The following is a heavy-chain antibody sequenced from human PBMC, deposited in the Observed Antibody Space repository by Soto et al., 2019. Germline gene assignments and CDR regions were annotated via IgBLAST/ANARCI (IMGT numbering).Heavy chain of an antibody. V-gene: IGHV4-4*02. CDR2: IYHSGST. CDR1: GGSISSSHW. Sequence: SETLSLTCAVSGGSISSSHWWSWVRQPPGKGLEWIGEIYHSGSTTYNSSLKSRVTISVDKSKNQFSLKLSSVTAADTAVYYCATIGGSGKYYFDYWGQGTLVTVSS. J-gene: IGHJ4*02. CDR3: ATIGGSGKYYFDY. D-gene: IGHD3-16*01.